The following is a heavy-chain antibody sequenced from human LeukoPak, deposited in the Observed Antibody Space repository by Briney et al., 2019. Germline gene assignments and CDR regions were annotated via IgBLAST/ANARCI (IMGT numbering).Heavy chain of an antibody. D-gene: IGHD2/OR15-2a*01. CDR2: IIPIFGTA. J-gene: IGHJ4*02. CDR3: ARAPIRETFYFDY. V-gene: IGHV1-69*13. CDR1: GGTFSSYA. Sequence: SVTVSCKASGGTFSSYAISWVQQAPGQGLEWMGGIIPIFGTANYAQKFQGRVTITADESTSTAYMELSSLRSEDTAVYYCARAPIRETFYFDYWGQGTLVTVSS.